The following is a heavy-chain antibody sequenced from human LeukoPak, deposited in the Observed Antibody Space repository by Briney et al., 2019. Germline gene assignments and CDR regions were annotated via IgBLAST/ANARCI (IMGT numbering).Heavy chain of an antibody. Sequence: GGSPRLSCAASGFTFSSYDMHWVRQATGKGLEWVSAIGTAGDTYYPGSVKGRFTISRENAKNSLYQMNSLRAGDTAVYYCARGIAAENGYFDYWGQGTLVTVSS. J-gene: IGHJ4*02. CDR1: GFTFSSYD. CDR3: ARGIAAENGYFDY. CDR2: IGTAGDT. D-gene: IGHD6-13*01. V-gene: IGHV3-13*01.